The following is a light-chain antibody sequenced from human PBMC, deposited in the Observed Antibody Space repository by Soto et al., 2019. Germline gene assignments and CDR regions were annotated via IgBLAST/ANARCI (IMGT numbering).Light chain of an antibody. V-gene: IGKV1-5*01. CDR2: DAS. J-gene: IGKJ1*01. CDR3: QQYNSYSPLT. CDR1: QSISSW. Sequence: DIQMTQSPSTLSASVGDRVTITCRASQSISSWLAWYQQKPGKAPKLLIYDASSLESGVPSRFSGSGSGTEFTLTISSLQPDDFATYYCQQYNSYSPLTCGQGTKVDIK.